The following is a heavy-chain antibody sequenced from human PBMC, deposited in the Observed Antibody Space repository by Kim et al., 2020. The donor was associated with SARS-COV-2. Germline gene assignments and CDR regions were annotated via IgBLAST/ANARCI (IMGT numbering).Heavy chain of an antibody. CDR2: TYYRSKWYN. V-gene: IGHV6-1*01. Sequence: SQTLSLTCAISGDSVSSNSAARNWIRQSPSRGLEWLGRTYYRSKWYNDYAVSVKSRITINPDTSKNQFSLQLNSVTPEDTAVYYCARAPLGVRGVIIYMGGNWFDPWGQGTLVTVSS. CDR3: ARAPLGVRGVIIYMGGNWFDP. D-gene: IGHD3-10*01. CDR1: GDSVSSNSAA. J-gene: IGHJ5*02.